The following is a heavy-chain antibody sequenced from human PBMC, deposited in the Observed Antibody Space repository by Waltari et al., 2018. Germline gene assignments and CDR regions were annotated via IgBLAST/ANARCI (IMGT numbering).Heavy chain of an antibody. CDR3: ARTYGGNSPGAFDV. J-gene: IGHJ3*01. CDR1: DFSVSSNY. CDR2: LHSDSTT. V-gene: IGHV3-53*01. D-gene: IGHD4-17*01. Sequence: EVVLVESGGGLIQPGGSLRLSCAASDFSVSSNYMSWVRQAPGKGLVLVSILHSDSTTYYADSLKGRFTISRDMSKNTLYLQMNSLRADDTAVYYCARTYGGNSPGAFDVWGQGTMVTISS.